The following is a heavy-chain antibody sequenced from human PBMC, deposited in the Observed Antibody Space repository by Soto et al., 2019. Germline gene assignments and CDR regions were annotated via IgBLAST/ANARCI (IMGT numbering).Heavy chain of an antibody. CDR1: GGTFSSYA. V-gene: IGHV1-69*13. Sequence: WASVKVSCKASGGTFSSYAISWVRQAPGQGLEWMGGIIPIFGTANYAQKFQGRVTITADESTSTAYMELSSLRSEDTAVYYCARERIVVVPAATKPNGYYYYYGMDVWGQGTTVTVSS. CDR3: ARERIVVVPAATKPNGYYYYYGMDV. CDR2: IIPIFGTA. J-gene: IGHJ6*02. D-gene: IGHD2-2*01.